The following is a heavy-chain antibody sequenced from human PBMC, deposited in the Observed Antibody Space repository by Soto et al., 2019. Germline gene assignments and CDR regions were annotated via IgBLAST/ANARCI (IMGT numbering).Heavy chain of an antibody. CDR3: ARHHQAFDWLSPDFDY. J-gene: IGHJ4*02. D-gene: IGHD3-9*01. CDR1: GYSFTSYW. CDR2: IYPGDSDT. Sequence: PVEALKISCKGSGYSFTSYWIASVRQMPGKGLEWMGIIYPGDSDTRYSPSFQGQVTISADKSISTAYLQWSSLKASDTAMYYCARHHQAFDWLSPDFDYWGQGTLVTVSS. V-gene: IGHV5-51*01.